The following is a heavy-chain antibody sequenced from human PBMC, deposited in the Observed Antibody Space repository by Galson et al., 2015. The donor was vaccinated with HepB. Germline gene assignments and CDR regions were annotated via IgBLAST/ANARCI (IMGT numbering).Heavy chain of an antibody. Sequence: SLRLSCAASGFTFKTHSMNWVRKAPGKGLEWVSSISHTSDYVFYAESVKGRFTVSRENAESSLYLQMSSLRAEDTAVYYCVRDPPYDILTGYAHFDYWGQGTLVTVSS. CDR3: VRDPPYDILTGYAHFDY. CDR1: GFTFKTHS. D-gene: IGHD3-9*01. CDR2: ISHTSDYV. J-gene: IGHJ4*02. V-gene: IGHV3-21*01.